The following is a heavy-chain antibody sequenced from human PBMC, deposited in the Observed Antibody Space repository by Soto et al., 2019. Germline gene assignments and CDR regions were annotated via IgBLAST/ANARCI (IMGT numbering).Heavy chain of an antibody. D-gene: IGHD3-10*01. CDR1: GFTFSSYA. CDR2: ISGSGGST. CDR3: ARDGRVSYYGMDV. Sequence: GGSLRLSCAASGFTFSSYAMSWVRQAPGKGLEWVSAISGSGGSTYYADSVKGRFTISRDNSKNTLYLQMNSLRAEDTAVYYCARDGRVSYYGMDVWGQGTTVTVSS. V-gene: IGHV3-23*01. J-gene: IGHJ6*02.